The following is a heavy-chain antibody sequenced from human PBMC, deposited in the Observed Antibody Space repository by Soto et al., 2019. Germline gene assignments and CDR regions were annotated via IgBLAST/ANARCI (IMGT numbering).Heavy chain of an antibody. J-gene: IGHJ4*02. V-gene: IGHV3-23*03. Sequence: EVQLLESGGGLVQPGGSLQLSCAASGFTFSNFAMNWVRQAPGKGPEWVSLINGGGTSTYYADSVKGRFTVSRDNSINTVILQMSSLGGDDTAVYFCARCHPTVASIHVAFDSWGQGTLVTVSS. CDR3: ARCHPTVASIHVAFDS. CDR2: INGGGTST. D-gene: IGHD6-19*01. CDR1: GFTFSNFA.